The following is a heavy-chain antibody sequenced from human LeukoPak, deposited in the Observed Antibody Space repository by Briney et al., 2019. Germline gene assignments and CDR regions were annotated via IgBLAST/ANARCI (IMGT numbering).Heavy chain of an antibody. CDR3: ARDHYNKSWYKY. J-gene: IGHJ4*02. CDR1: GGSFSGYY. CDR2: MDYSGTT. V-gene: IGHV4-34*01. Sequence: SETLSLTCAVYGGSFSGYYWGWLRQPPGKGLEWIGSMDYSGTTDYNPSLKSRVTLSVDTSKDQFSLKLTSVTAADTALYYCARDHYNKSWYKYWGQGTLVTVSS. D-gene: IGHD6-13*01.